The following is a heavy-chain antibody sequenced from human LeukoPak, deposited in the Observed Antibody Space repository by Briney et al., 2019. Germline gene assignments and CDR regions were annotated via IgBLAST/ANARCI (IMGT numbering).Heavy chain of an antibody. CDR3: ARGTYNWNIIDY. V-gene: IGHV5-51*01. Sequence: GESLKISCKGSGYRFSTYWIGWVRQMPGKGLDWMGIMYLGDSDTRYSPSFQGQVTISADKSITTAYLQWSSLKASDTAMYYCARGTYNWNIIDYWGQGTLVTVSS. CDR1: GYRFSTYW. CDR2: MYLGDSDT. J-gene: IGHJ4*02. D-gene: IGHD1/OR15-1a*01.